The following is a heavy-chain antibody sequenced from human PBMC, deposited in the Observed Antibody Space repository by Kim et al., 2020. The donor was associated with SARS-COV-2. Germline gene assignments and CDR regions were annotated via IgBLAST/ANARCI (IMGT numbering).Heavy chain of an antibody. Sequence: GGSLRLSCAASGFTFSDYYMSWIRQAPGKGLECVSYISSTDYTNYADSVKGRFTISRDNTKNSLYLQMNSLRAEDTAVYFCARGPFGVVIPTGDWFDPWG. V-gene: IGHV3-11*06. D-gene: IGHD3-3*01. CDR3: ARGPFGVVIPTGDWFDP. CDR2: ISSTDYT. J-gene: IGHJ5*02. CDR1: GFTFSDYY.